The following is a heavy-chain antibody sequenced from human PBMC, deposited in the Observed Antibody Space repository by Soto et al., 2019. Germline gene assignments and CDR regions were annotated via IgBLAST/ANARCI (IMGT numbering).Heavy chain of an antibody. CDR2: IYTSGST. Sequence: PSETLSLTCTVSGGSISSYYWIWIRQPAGKGLEWIGRIYTSGSTNYNPSLKSRVTMSVDTSKNQFSLKLSSVTAADTAVYYCARAPNYSYRSGSYFDYWGQGTLVTVSS. D-gene: IGHD5-18*01. CDR1: GGSISSYY. V-gene: IGHV4-4*07. CDR3: ARAPNYSYRSGSYFDY. J-gene: IGHJ4*02.